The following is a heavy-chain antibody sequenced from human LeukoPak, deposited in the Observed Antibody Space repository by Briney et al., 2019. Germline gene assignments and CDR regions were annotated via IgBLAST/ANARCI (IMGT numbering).Heavy chain of an antibody. V-gene: IGHV1-18*01. Sequence: ASVKVSCKASGYTVSSYAMNWVRQAPGQRLEWMGWISGYNGNTNYAQKLQGRVTMTTDTSTSTAYMELRSLRSDDTAVYYCARAIGFYYDAGYFQHWGQGTLVTVSS. CDR3: ARAIGFYYDAGYFQH. CDR1: GYTVSSYA. J-gene: IGHJ1*01. D-gene: IGHD3-22*01. CDR2: ISGYNGNT.